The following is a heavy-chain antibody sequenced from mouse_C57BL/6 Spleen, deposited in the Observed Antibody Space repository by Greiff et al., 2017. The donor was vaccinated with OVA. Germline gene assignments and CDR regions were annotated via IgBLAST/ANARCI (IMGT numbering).Heavy chain of an antibody. Sequence: QVQLKESGPGLVQPSQSLSITCTVSGFSLTSYGVHWVRQSPGKGLEWLGVIWSGGGTDYNAAFISRLSISKDNSKSQVFFKMNSLQADDTAIYYCASHYYGSSFAYWGQGTLVTVSA. J-gene: IGHJ3*01. CDR1: GFSLTSYG. CDR2: IWSGGGT. D-gene: IGHD1-1*01. CDR3: ASHYYGSSFAY. V-gene: IGHV2-2*01.